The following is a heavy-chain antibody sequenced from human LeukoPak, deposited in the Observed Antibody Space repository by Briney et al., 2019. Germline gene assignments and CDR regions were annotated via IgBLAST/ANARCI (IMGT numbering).Heavy chain of an antibody. Sequence: GGSLRLSCAASGFTFSSYWMSWVRQAPGKGLEWVANIKGDGSDKKYVDSVEGRFTTSRDNAKNSLYLQMNSLRAEDTAVYYCARMRDGYMGRYYFDYWGQGTLVTVSS. J-gene: IGHJ4*02. V-gene: IGHV3-7*04. CDR3: ARMRDGYMGRYYFDY. D-gene: IGHD5-24*01. CDR1: GFTFSSYW. CDR2: IKGDGSDK.